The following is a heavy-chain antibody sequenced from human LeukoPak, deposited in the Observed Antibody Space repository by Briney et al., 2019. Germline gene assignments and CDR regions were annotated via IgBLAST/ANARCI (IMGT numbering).Heavy chain of an antibody. CDR1: GFTFSSYW. CDR3: TRQWLPSPGDS. D-gene: IGHD6-19*01. V-gene: IGHV3-74*01. CDR2: INPDGSST. J-gene: IGHJ4*02. Sequence: GGSLRLSCAASGFTFSSYWMHWVRQAPGKGLVWVSRINPDGSSTTYADSVRGRFTISRDNAKNTLYLQMNSLRVEDTAVYYCTRQWLPSPGDSWGQGTLVTVS.